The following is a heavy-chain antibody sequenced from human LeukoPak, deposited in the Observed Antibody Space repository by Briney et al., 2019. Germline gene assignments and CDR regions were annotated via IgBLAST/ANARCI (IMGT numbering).Heavy chain of an antibody. D-gene: IGHD3-16*01. CDR2: ISWDGGST. J-gene: IGHJ4*02. CDR1: GFTFDDYT. Sequence: GGSLRLSCAASGFTFDDYTMHWVRQAPGKGLEWVSLISWDGGSTYYADSVKGRFTISRDNSKNSLYLQMNSLRTEDTALYYCAKDMGELGYFDYWGQGTLVTVSS. CDR3: AKDMGELGYFDY. V-gene: IGHV3-43*01.